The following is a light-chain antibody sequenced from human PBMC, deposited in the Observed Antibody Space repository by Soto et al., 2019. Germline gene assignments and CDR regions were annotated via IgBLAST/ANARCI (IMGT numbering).Light chain of an antibody. CDR2: LAS. J-gene: IGKJ5*01. Sequence: EIVLTQSPATLSSFPGDRVTLSCRASQAVNTRLAWYQHKPGQAPRLLIYLASNRAAGVPARFSGSGSGTEFTLTISSLQSEDFAVYYCQQYNNWPVTFGQGTRLEI. CDR3: QQYNNWPVT. CDR1: QAVNTR. V-gene: IGKV3D-15*01.